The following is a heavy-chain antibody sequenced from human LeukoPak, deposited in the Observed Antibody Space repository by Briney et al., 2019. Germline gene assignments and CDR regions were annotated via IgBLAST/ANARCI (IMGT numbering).Heavy chain of an antibody. Sequence: GASVKVSCKASGYTFTGYYMHWVRQAPGQGLEWMGRINPNSGGTNYAQKFQGRVTMTRDTSISTAYMELSRLRSDDTAVYYCASAYYDFWSGYYLFDYWGQGTLVTVSS. CDR2: INPNSGGT. V-gene: IGHV1-2*06. D-gene: IGHD3-3*01. CDR1: GYTFTGYY. J-gene: IGHJ4*02. CDR3: ASAYYDFWSGYYLFDY.